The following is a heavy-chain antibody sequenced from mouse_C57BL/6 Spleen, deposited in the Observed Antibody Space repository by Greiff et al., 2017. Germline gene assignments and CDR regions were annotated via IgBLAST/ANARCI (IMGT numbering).Heavy chain of an antibody. D-gene: IGHD1-1*01. CDR1: GYAFSSYW. CDR3: ARTGSPWYFDV. V-gene: IGHV1-80*01. CDR2: LYPGDGDT. Sequence: VQLQQSGAELVKPGASVKISCKASGYAFSSYWMNWVKQRPGKGLEWIGQLYPGDGDTNYNGKFKGKATLTADKSSSTAYMQLSSLTSEDSAVYFCARTGSPWYFDVWGTGTTVTVSS. J-gene: IGHJ1*03.